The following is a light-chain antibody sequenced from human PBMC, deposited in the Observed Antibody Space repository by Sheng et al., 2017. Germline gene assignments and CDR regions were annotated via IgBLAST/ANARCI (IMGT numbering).Light chain of an antibody. J-gene: IGLJ7*01. V-gene: IGLV1-51*02. CDR1: SSNIGSNY. CDR3: GTWDTSLSAV. CDR2: GNN. Sequence: QSVLTQPPSASGTPGQRVTISCSGSSSNIGSNYVYWYQQLPGTAPKLLIYGNNKRPSGIPDRFSGSKSGTSATLGITGLQTGDEADYYCGTWDTSLSAVFGGGTQLTVL.